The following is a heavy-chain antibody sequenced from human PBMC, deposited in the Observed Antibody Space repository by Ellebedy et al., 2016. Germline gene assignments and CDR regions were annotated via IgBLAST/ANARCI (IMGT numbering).Heavy chain of an antibody. CDR1: GFTFSSYG. CDR2: IWYDGSNK. Sequence: GGSLRLSXAASGFTFSSYGMHWVRQAPGKGLEWVAVIWYDGSNKYYADSVKGRFTISRDNSKNTLYLQMNSLRAEDTAVYYCVKEPYYYDSSGYSLGPKYFQHWGQGTLVTVSS. CDR3: VKEPYYYDSSGYSLGPKYFQH. D-gene: IGHD3-22*01. V-gene: IGHV3-33*06. J-gene: IGHJ1*01.